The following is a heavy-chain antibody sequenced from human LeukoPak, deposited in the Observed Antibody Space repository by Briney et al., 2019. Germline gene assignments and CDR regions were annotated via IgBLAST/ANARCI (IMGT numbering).Heavy chain of an antibody. V-gene: IGHV1-2*02. J-gene: IGHJ1*01. Sequence: ASVKVSCKASGYTFTSYAMHWVRQAPGQGLEWMGWITPSGGTNYPQKFQGRVAITRDTSISTAYMDLSRLRSDDTAVYYCATSLYCSSTNCYALYFQHWGQGTLVTVSS. CDR2: ITPSGGT. D-gene: IGHD2-2*01. CDR3: ATSLYCSSTNCYALYFQH. CDR1: GYTFTSYA.